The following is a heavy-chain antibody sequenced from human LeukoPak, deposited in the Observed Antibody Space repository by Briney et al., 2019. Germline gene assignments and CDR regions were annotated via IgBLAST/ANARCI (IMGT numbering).Heavy chain of an antibody. CDR3: ARESKDDAFDI. Sequence: SETLSLTCTVSGGSISSYYWSWIRQPPGKGLEWIGYIYYSGSTNYNPSLKSRVTISVDTSKNQFSLKLSSVTAADTAVYYCARESKDDAFDIWGQGTMVTVSS. J-gene: IGHJ3*02. CDR1: GGSISSYY. CDR2: IYYSGST. V-gene: IGHV4-59*01.